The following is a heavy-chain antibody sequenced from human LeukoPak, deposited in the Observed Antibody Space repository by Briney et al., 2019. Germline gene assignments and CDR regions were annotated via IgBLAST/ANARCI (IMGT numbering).Heavy chain of an antibody. J-gene: IGHJ4*02. Sequence: SVTVSCKTSGYTFSSFGITWVRQAPGQGLEWMGGIIPIFGTANYAQKFQGRVTITADESTSTAYMELSSLRSEDTAVYYCASTRYYYDSSGYLGYWGQGTLVTVSS. CDR1: GYTFSSFG. V-gene: IGHV1-69*13. D-gene: IGHD3-22*01. CDR3: ASTRYYYDSSGYLGY. CDR2: IIPIFGTA.